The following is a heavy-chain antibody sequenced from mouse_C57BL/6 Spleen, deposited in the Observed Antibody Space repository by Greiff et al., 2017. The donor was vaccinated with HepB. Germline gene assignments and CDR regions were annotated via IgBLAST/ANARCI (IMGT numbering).Heavy chain of an antibody. CDR3: ARPVVAPYYAMDY. CDR1: GYAFSSSW. V-gene: IGHV1-82*01. D-gene: IGHD1-1*01. Sequence: VQLVESGPELVKPGASVKISCKASGYAFSSSWMNWVKQRPGKGLEWIGRIYPGDGDTNYNGKFKGKATLTADKSSSTAYMQLSSLTSEDSAVYFCARPVVAPYYAMDYWGQGTSVTVSS. J-gene: IGHJ4*01. CDR2: IYPGDGDT.